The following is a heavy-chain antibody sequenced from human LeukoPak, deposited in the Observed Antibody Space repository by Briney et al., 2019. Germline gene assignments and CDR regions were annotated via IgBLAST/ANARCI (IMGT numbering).Heavy chain of an antibody. J-gene: IGHJ4*02. V-gene: IGHV1-69*05. CDR1: GGTFSSYA. D-gene: IGHD3-3*01. CDR3: ARSERTYCDFWSGYYWDY. CDR2: IIPIFGTA. Sequence: SVKVSCKASGGTFSSYAISWVRQAPGQGLEWMGGIIPIFGTANYAQKFQGRVTITTDESTSTAYMELSSLRSEDTAVYYCARSERTYCDFWSGYYWDYWGQGTLVTVSS.